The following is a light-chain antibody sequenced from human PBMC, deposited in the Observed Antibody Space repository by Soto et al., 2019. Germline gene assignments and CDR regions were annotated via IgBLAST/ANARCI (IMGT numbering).Light chain of an antibody. CDR2: GAS. CDR3: QQYSTPAMFT. J-gene: IGKJ3*01. Sequence: EVVLTQSPGTLSLSPGERATLSCRASQSVSSDYLAWYQKRPGQAPRLLIYGASTRAAGIPDRFSGSGSGTDFTLTISRLEPEDFSVFYCQQYSTPAMFTLGPGTTVDIK. V-gene: IGKV3-20*01. CDR1: QSVSSDY.